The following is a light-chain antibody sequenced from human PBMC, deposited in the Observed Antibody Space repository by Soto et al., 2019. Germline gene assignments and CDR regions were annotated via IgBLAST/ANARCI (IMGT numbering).Light chain of an antibody. V-gene: IGLV2-14*01. CDR2: DVS. Sequence: QSPLTQPASVSGSPGQSITISCTGTSSDVGGYNYVSWYQQHPGKAPKLMIYDVSNRPSGVSNRFSGSKSGNTASLTISGLQAEDEADYYCSSYTSSSTVVFGGGTKLTLL. CDR3: SSYTSSSTVV. J-gene: IGLJ2*01. CDR1: SSDVGGYNY.